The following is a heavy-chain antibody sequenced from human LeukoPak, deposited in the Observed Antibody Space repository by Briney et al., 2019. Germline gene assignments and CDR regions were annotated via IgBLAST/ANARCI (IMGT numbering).Heavy chain of an antibody. V-gene: IGHV3-33*06. D-gene: IGHD2-15*01. CDR1: GFTFSSYG. Sequence: GGSLRLSCAASGFTFSSYGMHWVRQAPGKGLEWVAVIWYDGSNKYYADSVKGRFTISRGNSKSTLCLQMNSLRAEDTAVYYCAKQLGYCSDGSCYFPYWGQGTLVTVSS. J-gene: IGHJ4*02. CDR3: AKQLGYCSDGSCYFPY. CDR2: IWYDGSNK.